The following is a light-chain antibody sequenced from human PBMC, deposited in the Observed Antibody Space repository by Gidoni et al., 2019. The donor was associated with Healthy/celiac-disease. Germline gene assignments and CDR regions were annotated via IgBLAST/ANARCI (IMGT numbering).Light chain of an antibody. Sequence: QSALIQPPSASASPGQAVTLSWTGTSSVVGSYNYVSWYQQHPGTVPKPMIYNVKTQPSGVPDRFSGSKSGNTASMTISGRQAEDEAEYECGSYTSSATWVFGGGTKLTVL. V-gene: IGLV2-11*01. CDR1: SSVVGSYNY. CDR3: GSYTSSATWV. CDR2: NVK. J-gene: IGLJ3*02.